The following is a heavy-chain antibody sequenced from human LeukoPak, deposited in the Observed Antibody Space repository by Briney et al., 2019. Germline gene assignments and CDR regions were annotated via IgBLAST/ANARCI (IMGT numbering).Heavy chain of an antibody. J-gene: IGHJ6*03. CDR3: ARGGRSGYYYYYYYYMDV. Sequence: SETLSLTCAVYGGSFSGYYWSWIRQPPGKGLEWIGEINHSGSTNYNPSLKSRVTISVDTSKNQFSLKLSSVTAADTAVYYCARGGRSGYYYYYYYYMDVWGKGTTVTVSS. CDR1: GGSFSGYY. CDR2: INHSGST. D-gene: IGHD3-22*01. V-gene: IGHV4-34*01.